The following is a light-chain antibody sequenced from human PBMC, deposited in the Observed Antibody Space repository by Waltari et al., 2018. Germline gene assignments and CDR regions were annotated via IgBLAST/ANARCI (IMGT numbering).Light chain of an antibody. CDR1: QSVSSSY. J-gene: IGKJ1*01. Sequence: EIVLTQSPGTLSLSPGARATFSCRASQSVSSSYLAWYQQKPGQAPRVLIHVASNRATGIPDRFSGSGSGTDFTLTISRLEPEDFAVYYCQQYGSSPWTFGQGTKVEIK. V-gene: IGKV3-20*01. CDR2: VAS. CDR3: QQYGSSPWT.